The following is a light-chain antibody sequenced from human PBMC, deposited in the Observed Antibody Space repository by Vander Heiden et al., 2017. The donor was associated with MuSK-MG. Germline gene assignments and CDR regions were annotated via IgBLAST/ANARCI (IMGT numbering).Light chain of an antibody. CDR3: QQLNSSPRA. CDR1: QGISSY. Sequence: DIHLSHSPSFLSASVGDRVTITCRASQGISSYLAWYQQKPGKAPKLLIYAASTVQSGVPSRFSGSGSGTEFTLTISRLQPEDFATYDCQQLNSSPRAFGHGTKVXIK. V-gene: IGKV1-9*01. CDR2: AAS. J-gene: IGKJ3*01.